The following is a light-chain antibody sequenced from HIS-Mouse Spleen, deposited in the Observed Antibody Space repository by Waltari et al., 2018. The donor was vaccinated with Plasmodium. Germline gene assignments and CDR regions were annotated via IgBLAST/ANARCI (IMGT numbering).Light chain of an antibody. CDR2: GSS. V-gene: IGKV3-15*01. CDR1: QSVSSH. J-gene: IGKJ3*01. Sequence: EIVMTQSPATLSVSLGERATLSCRASQSVSSHLACYQQKPGQAPRLLLYGSSTRATGIPAMFSGSGSGTEFTLTISSLQSEDFAFYYCQQYNNWSFTFGPRTKVDIK. CDR3: QQYNNWSFT.